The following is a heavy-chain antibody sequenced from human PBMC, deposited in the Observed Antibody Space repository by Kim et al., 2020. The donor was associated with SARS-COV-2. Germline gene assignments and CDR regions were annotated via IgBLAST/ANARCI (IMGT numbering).Heavy chain of an antibody. CDR1: GYSFTSYW. CDR3: ARHPRLLLLWFGEIPNWFDP. V-gene: IGHV5-10-1*01. J-gene: IGHJ5*02. D-gene: IGHD3-10*01. Sequence: GESLKISCKGSGYSFTSYWISWVRQMPGKGLEWMGRIDPSDSYTNYSPSFQGHVTISADKSISTAYLQWSSLKASDTAMYYCARHPRLLLLWFGEIPNWFDPWGQGTLVTVSS. CDR2: IDPSDSYT.